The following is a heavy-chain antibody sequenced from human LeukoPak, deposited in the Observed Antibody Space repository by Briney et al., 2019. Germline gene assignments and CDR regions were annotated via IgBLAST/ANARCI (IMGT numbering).Heavy chain of an antibody. V-gene: IGHV3-7*01. J-gene: IGHJ6*02. CDR3: ARVAHYDFWKLEYYYYGMDV. CDR1: GFTFSSYW. D-gene: IGHD3-3*01. CDR2: IKQDGSEK. Sequence: TGGSLRLSCAASGFTFSSYWMSWVRQAPGKGLEWVANIKQDGSEKYYVDSVKGRFTISRDNAKNSLYLQMNSLRAEDTAVYYCARVAHYDFWKLEYYYYGMDVWGQGTTVTVSS.